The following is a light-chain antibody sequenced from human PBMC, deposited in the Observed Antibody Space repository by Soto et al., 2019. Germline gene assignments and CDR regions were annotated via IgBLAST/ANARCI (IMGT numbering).Light chain of an antibody. Sequence: VVLTQSPLSLPVTLGQPAYISCRSNQSLVHSDGIAYFSWFQQRPGRSPRRLIYKVSNRDSGVPAIFSGSGAGTDFALKISRVEAEDVGVYYCMQGTPWPITFGQGTRLEIK. CDR1: QSLVHSDGIAY. V-gene: IGKV2-30*02. CDR3: MQGTPWPIT. CDR2: KVS. J-gene: IGKJ5*01.